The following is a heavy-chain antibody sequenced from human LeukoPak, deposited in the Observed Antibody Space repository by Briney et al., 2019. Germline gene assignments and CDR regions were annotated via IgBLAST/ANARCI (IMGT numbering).Heavy chain of an antibody. CDR2: IIPIFGTA. Sequence: GGSLRLSCAASGGTFSSYAISWVRQAPGQGLEWMGGIIPIFGTANYAQKFQGRVTITADESTSTAYMELSSLRSEDTAVYYCARWGRVRGVNFAFDIWGQGTMVTVSS. V-gene: IGHV1-69*01. CDR3: ARWGRVRGVNFAFDI. CDR1: GGTFSSYA. D-gene: IGHD3-10*01. J-gene: IGHJ3*02.